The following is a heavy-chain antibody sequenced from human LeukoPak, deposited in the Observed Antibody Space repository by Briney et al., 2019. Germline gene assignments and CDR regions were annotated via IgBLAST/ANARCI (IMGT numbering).Heavy chain of an antibody. CDR1: GYTFTNYG. V-gene: IGHV1-8*02. CDR3: ARHSSGWYGYYYYGMDV. J-gene: IGHJ6*02. CDR2: MNPNSGNT. Sequence: VASVKVSCKASGYTFTNYGISWVRQAPGQGLEWMGWMNPNSGNTGYAQKFQGRVTMTRNTSISTAYMELSSLRSEDTAVYYCARHSSGWYGYYYYGMDVWGQGTTVTVSS. D-gene: IGHD6-19*01.